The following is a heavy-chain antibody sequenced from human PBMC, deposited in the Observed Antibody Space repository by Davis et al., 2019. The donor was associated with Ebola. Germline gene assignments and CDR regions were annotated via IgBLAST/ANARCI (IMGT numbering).Heavy chain of an antibody. Sequence: GESLKISCTASGFTFGDYAMSWVRQAPGKGLEWVGFIRSKAYGGTTEYAASVKGRFTISRDDSKSIAYLQMNSLKTEDTAVYYCTRGVTAAAGTPDYWGQGTLVTVSS. CDR1: GFTFGDYA. CDR2: IRSKAYGGTT. J-gene: IGHJ4*02. D-gene: IGHD6-13*01. CDR3: TRGVTAAAGTPDY. V-gene: IGHV3-49*04.